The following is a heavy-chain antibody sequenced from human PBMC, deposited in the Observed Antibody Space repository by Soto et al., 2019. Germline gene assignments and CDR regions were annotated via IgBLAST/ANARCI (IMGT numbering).Heavy chain of an antibody. J-gene: IGHJ6*02. CDR2: ISYDGSNK. V-gene: IGHV3-30*18. CDR3: AKDGNVVVPAAMSLGLYYYYGMDV. CDR1: GFTFSSYG. Sequence: GGSLRLSCAASGFTFSSYGMHWVRQAPGKGLEWVAVISYDGSNKYYADSVKGRFTISRDNSKNTLYLQMNSLRAEDTAVYYCAKDGNVVVPAAMSLGLYYYYGMDVWGQGTTVTVSS. D-gene: IGHD2-2*01.